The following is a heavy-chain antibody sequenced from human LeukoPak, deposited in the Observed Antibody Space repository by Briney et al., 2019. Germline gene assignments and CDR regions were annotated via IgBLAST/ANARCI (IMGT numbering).Heavy chain of an antibody. V-gene: IGHV4-39*07. D-gene: IGHD3-22*01. CDR1: GGSFSSSNYN. CDR3: ARDQGTIILGYFDY. CDR2: IYYTGST. Sequence: SETQSLTCTVSGGSFSSSNYNWGWIRQPPGKGLEWIGTIYYTGSTYYNPSLKSRVTISVDTSKKHFSLKLNSVTAADTAVYYCARDQGTIILGYFDYWGQGTLVTVSS. J-gene: IGHJ4*02.